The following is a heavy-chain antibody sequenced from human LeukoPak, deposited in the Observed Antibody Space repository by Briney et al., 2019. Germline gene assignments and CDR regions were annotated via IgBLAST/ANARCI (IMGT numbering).Heavy chain of an antibody. CDR3: ARGITMIVVGNFDY. J-gene: IGHJ4*02. V-gene: IGHV3-64*01. D-gene: IGHD3-22*01. Sequence: PGGSLRLSCAASGFTFNNYAMHWVRQAPGKGLESVSAIGGDGGSTYYANSVKGRFTISRDNSKNTLYLQMNSLRAEDTAVYYCARGITMIVVGNFDYWGQGTLVTVSS. CDR1: GFTFNNYA. CDR2: IGGDGGST.